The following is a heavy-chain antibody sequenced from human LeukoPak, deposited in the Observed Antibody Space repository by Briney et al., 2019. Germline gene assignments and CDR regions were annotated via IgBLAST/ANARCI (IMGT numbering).Heavy chain of an antibody. D-gene: IGHD5-12*01. CDR3: AKDRDKWLRVLYFDF. J-gene: IGHJ4*02. Sequence: GGSLRLSCAASGFTFSSYAMSWVRQAPGKGLEWVSAISGSGGSTYYADSVKGRFTISRDNSKNTLYLQTNSLRAEDTAVYYCAKDRDKWLRVLYFDFWGQGTLVTVSS. CDR2: ISGSGGST. V-gene: IGHV3-23*01. CDR1: GFTFSSYA.